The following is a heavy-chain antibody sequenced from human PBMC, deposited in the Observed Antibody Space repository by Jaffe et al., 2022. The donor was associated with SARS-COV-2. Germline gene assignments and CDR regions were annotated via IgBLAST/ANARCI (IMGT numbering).Heavy chain of an antibody. CDR3: AREERGGYYDILTGLLEPTNWFDP. CDR2: INPNSGGT. V-gene: IGHV1-2*06. D-gene: IGHD3-9*01. Sequence: QVQLVQSGAEVKKPGASVKVSCKASGYTFTGYYMHWVRQAPGQGLEWMGRINPNSGGTNYAQKFQGRVTMTRDTSISTAYMELSRLRSDDTAVYYCAREERGGYYDILTGLLEPTNWFDPWGQGTLVTVSS. CDR1: GYTFTGYY. J-gene: IGHJ5*02.